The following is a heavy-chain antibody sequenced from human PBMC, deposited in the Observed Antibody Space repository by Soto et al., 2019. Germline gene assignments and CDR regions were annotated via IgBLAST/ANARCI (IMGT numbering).Heavy chain of an antibody. V-gene: IGHV4-30-4*01. J-gene: IGHJ4*02. Sequence: SETLSLTCTVSGVSISRGDYYWSWIRQPPGKGLEWIGYIYYSGSTYYNPSLKSRVTISVDTSKNQFSLKLSSVTAADTAVYYCASYSMDLFDYWGQGTLVTVSS. CDR3: ASYSMDLFDY. CDR1: GVSISRGDYY. CDR2: IYYSGST. D-gene: IGHD2-21*01.